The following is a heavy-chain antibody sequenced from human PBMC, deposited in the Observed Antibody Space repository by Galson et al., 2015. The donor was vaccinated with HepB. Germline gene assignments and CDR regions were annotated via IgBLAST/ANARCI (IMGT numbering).Heavy chain of an antibody. D-gene: IGHD6-13*01. CDR1: GFSLNTGGMC. V-gene: IGHV2-70*11. CDR3: ARSGIAADDQYFQY. Sequence: PPLVKPTQTLTLTCTFSGFSLNTGGMCVSWIRQPPGKALEWLARIYWDDDKNYKPSLKTRLTISKDTSKNQVVLTMTNVDPVETATYYCARSGIAADDQYFQYWGQGTLVTVSS. CDR2: IYWDDDK. J-gene: IGHJ1*01.